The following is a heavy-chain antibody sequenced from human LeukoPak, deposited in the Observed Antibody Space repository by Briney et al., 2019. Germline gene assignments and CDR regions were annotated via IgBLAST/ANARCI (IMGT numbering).Heavy chain of an antibody. V-gene: IGHV4-30-4*08. J-gene: IGHJ3*02. D-gene: IGHD1-26*01. CDR3: TRVLVEWELTSGAFHI. CDR1: GGSISSGDYY. Sequence: SETLSLTCTVSGGSISSGDYYWSWIRQPPGKGLEWIGYIYYSGSTYYNPSLKSRVTISVDTSKNQFSLKLSSVTAADTAVYYCTRVLVEWELTSGAFHIWGQGKMVTVSS. CDR2: IYYSGST.